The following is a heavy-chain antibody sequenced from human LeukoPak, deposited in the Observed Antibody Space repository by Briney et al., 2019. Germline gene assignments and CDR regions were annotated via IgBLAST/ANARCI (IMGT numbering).Heavy chain of an antibody. CDR3: ARRFGRFSDAFDI. V-gene: IGHV3-66*01. CDR1: GFTVSSNY. CDR2: IYSGGST. D-gene: IGHD3-10*01. Sequence: PGGSLRLSCAASGFTVSSNYMSWVRQAPGKGLEWVSVIYSGGSTYYADSVKGRFTISRDNSKNTLYLQMNSLRAEDTAVYYCARRFGRFSDAFDIWGQGTMVTVSS. J-gene: IGHJ3*02.